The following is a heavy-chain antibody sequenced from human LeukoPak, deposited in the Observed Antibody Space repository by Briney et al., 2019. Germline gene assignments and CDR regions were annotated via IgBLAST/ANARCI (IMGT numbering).Heavy chain of an antibody. Sequence: GRSLRVSCAASGFTFSSYGMHWVRQAPGKGLEWVAVIWYDGSNKYYADSVKGRFTISRDNSKNTLYLQMNSLRAKDTAVYYCARGIYSYSSSPEWYFDLWGRGTLVTVSS. CDR1: GFTFSSYG. CDR2: IWYDGSNK. J-gene: IGHJ2*01. CDR3: ARGIYSYSSSPEWYFDL. D-gene: IGHD6-6*01. V-gene: IGHV3-33*01.